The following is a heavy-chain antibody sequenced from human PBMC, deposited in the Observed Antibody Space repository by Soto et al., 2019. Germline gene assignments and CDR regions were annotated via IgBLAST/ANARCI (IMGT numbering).Heavy chain of an antibody. CDR3: ERGFSSSPPEY. V-gene: IGHV4-34*01. J-gene: IGHJ4*02. Sequence: SETLSLTCAVYGGSFSGYYWSWIRQPPGKGLEWIGEINHSGSTNYNPSLKSRVTISVDTSKNQFSLKLSSVTAADTAVYYCERGFSSSPPEYWGQGTLV. D-gene: IGHD6-6*01. CDR1: GGSFSGYY. CDR2: INHSGST.